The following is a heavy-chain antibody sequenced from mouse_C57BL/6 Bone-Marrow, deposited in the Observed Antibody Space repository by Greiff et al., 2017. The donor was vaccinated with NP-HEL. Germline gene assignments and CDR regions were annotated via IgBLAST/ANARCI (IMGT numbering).Heavy chain of an antibody. J-gene: IGHJ3*01. CDR1: GFNIKDDY. CDR3: TLYSNYVAWFAY. CDR2: IDPENGDT. V-gene: IGHV14-4*01. Sequence: VHPNHYGAELVRPGASVKLSCTASGFNIKDDYMHWVKQRPEQGLEWIGWIDPENGDTEYASKFQGKATITADTSSNTAYLQLSRLTSEDTAVYYCTLYSNYVAWFAYWGQGTLVTVSA. D-gene: IGHD2-5*01.